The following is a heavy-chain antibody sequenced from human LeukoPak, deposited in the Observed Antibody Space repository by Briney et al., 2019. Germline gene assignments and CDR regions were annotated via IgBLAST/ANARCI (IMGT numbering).Heavy chain of an antibody. V-gene: IGHV4-59*12. CDR2: IYHSGST. J-gene: IGHJ6*03. Sequence: PSETLSLTCTVSGGSISSYYWSWIRQPPGKGLEWIGYIYHSGSTYYNPSLKSRVTISVDRSKNQFSLKLSSVTAADTAVYYCARASFHLPAHYYYYMDVWGKGTTVTVSS. D-gene: IGHD2-2*01. CDR1: GGSISSYY. CDR3: ARASFHLPAHYYYYMDV.